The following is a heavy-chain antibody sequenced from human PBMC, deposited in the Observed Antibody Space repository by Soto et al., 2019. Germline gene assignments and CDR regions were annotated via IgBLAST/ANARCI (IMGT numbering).Heavy chain of an antibody. J-gene: IGHJ4*02. CDR1: GFTFSNAW. CDR3: TTSLDYSNYVVSDY. Sequence: GGSLRLSCAASGFTFSNAWMSWVRQAPGKGLEWVGRIKSKTDGGTTDYAAPVKGRFTISRDDSKNTLYLQMNSLKTEDTAVYYCTTSLDYSNYVVSDYWGQGTLVTVSS. D-gene: IGHD4-4*01. CDR2: IKSKTDGGTT. V-gene: IGHV3-15*01.